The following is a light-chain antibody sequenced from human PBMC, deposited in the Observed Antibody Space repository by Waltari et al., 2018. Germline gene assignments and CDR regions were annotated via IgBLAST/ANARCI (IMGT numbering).Light chain of an antibody. V-gene: IGKV3-20*01. J-gene: IGKJ4*01. CDR1: QTVANTY. CDR2: GAS. CDR3: HLSGGSPRT. Sequence: ESVLTQSPGTLSLSPGERATLSCRATQTVANTYLHWYQLKPGQAPRLLIYGASSRATGIPGRFSGSGSGTDFTLTISRLEPEDFAVYYCHLSGGSPRTFGGGTKVEIK.